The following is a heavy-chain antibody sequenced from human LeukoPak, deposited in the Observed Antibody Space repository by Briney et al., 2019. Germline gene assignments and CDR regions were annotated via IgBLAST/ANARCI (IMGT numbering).Heavy chain of an antibody. J-gene: IGHJ4*02. Sequence: GGSLRLSCAVSGFTLITYAMSWVRQAPGKGLEWVSGISSIDGSTYYADSVKGRFTVSRDNSKNTLYLQMNSLRAEDTAVYYCAKVASGSYYNWPFDYWGQGTLVTVSS. CDR1: GFTLITYA. V-gene: IGHV3-23*01. CDR3: AKVASGSYYNWPFDY. D-gene: IGHD1-26*01. CDR2: ISSIDGST.